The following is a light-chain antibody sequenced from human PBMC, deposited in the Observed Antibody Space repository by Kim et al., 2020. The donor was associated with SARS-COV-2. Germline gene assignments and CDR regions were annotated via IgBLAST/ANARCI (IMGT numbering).Light chain of an antibody. CDR1: QSVLYSSNNKNY. CDR2: WAS. CDR3: QQYYSTLLT. V-gene: IGKV4-1*01. Sequence: ATINCKSSQSVLYSSNNKNYLAWYQQKPGQPPKLLIYWASTRESGVPDRFSGSESGTDFTLTISSLQAEDVAVYYCQQYYSTLLTFGGGAKVDIK. J-gene: IGKJ4*01.